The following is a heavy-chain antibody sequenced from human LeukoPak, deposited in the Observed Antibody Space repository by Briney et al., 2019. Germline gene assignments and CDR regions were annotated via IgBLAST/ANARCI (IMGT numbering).Heavy chain of an antibody. Sequence: SETLSLTCTVSGGSISSSSYYWGWIRQPPGKGLEWIGSIYYSGSTYYNPSLKSRVTISVDTSKNQFSLKLSSVTAADTAVYYCARGYLAFLVRFDYWGQGTLVTVSS. J-gene: IGHJ4*02. CDR3: ARGYLAFLVRFDY. CDR2: IYYSGST. CDR1: GGSISSSSYY. D-gene: IGHD3-10*01. V-gene: IGHV4-39*07.